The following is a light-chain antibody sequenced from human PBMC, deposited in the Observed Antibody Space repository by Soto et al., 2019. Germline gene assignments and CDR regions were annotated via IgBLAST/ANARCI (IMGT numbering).Light chain of an antibody. CDR1: GRDVGIYNL. CDR2: EDT. CDR3: CSYAGSSTYV. V-gene: IGLV2-23*01. J-gene: IGLJ1*01. Sequence: QSVLTQPASVSGSPGQSITISCTGTGRDVGIYNLVSWYQLHPGKVPKLIIYEDTKRPSGISSRFSGSESGITAFLTISGLQAEDEADYYCCSYAGSSTYVFGTGTKVTVL.